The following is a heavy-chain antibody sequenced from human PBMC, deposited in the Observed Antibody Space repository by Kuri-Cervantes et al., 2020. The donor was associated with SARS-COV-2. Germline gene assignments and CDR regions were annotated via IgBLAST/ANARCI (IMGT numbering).Heavy chain of an antibody. V-gene: IGHV3-73*01. CDR3: TRHREVGGSWANDY. J-gene: IGHJ4*02. D-gene: IGHD2-15*01. Sequence: GESLKISCAASGFTFSGSAMHWVRQASGKGLEWVGRIRSKANSYATAYAASVKGRFTISRDDSKNTAYLQMNSLKTEDTAVYYCTRHREVGGSWANDYWGQGTLVTASS. CDR1: GFTFSGSA. CDR2: IRSKANSYAT.